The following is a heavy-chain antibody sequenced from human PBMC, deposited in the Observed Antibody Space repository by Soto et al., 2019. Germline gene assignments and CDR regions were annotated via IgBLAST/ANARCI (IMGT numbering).Heavy chain of an antibody. CDR3: ARGMFTICGVFIKD. J-gene: IGHJ4*02. V-gene: IGHV1-18*01. CDR1: GYTFTNFG. CDR2: INTYNGNT. Sequence: QVQLVQSGAEVKKPGASVKVSCQASGYTFTNFGITWVRQAPGQGLEWMGWINTYNGNTQSAQKLQGRVTMTTDTSTSTGYMELRRLRSDGTAVYYCARGMFTICGVFIKDWVQGTLVTVSS. D-gene: IGHD3-3*01.